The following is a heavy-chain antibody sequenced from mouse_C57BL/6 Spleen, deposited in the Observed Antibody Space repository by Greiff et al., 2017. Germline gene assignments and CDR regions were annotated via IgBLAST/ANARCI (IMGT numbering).Heavy chain of an antibody. D-gene: IGHD2-3*01. CDR3: TRGGWLLDAMDY. Sequence: VKLQESGAELVRPGASVKLSCKASGYTFTDYYINWVKQRPGQGLEWIARIYPGSGNTYYNEKFKGKATLTAEKSSSTAYMQLSSLTSEDSAVYFCTRGGWLLDAMDYWGQGTSVTVSS. V-gene: IGHV1-76*01. CDR2: IYPGSGNT. J-gene: IGHJ4*01. CDR1: GYTFTDYY.